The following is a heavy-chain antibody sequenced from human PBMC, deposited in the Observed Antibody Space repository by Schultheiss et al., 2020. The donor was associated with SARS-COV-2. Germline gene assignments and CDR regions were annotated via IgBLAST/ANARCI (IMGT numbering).Heavy chain of an antibody. J-gene: IGHJ5*02. D-gene: IGHD3-22*01. V-gene: IGHV4-61*08. CDR3: ARASYYYDSSGYYLDP. Sequence: SETLSLTCTVSGGSISSGDYYWRWIRQPPGKGLEWIGEINHSGSTNYNPSLKSRVTMSVDTSKNQFSLKLTSVSAADTAVYYCARASYYYDSSGYYLDPWGQGTLVTVSS. CDR1: GGSISSGDYY. CDR2: INHSGST.